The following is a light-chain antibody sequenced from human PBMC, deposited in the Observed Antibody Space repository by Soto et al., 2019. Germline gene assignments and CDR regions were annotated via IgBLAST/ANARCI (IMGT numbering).Light chain of an antibody. CDR2: ENT. Sequence: QTVVTQPPSVSGAPGQRVTISCTGSSSDIGAAYDVHWYQQLPGTVPKVLIYENTKRPSGVPDRFSGSKSGTSASLAIIGLQAEDEADYYCQSYDSSRGVVFGGGTKLTVL. CDR1: SSDIGAAYD. V-gene: IGLV1-40*01. CDR3: QSYDSSRGVV. J-gene: IGLJ3*02.